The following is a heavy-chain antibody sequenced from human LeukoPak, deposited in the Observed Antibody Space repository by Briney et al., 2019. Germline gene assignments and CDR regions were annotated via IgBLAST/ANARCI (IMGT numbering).Heavy chain of an antibody. CDR1: GGSISSSSYS. V-gene: IGHV4-39*07. J-gene: IGHJ5*02. D-gene: IGHD2-2*01. CDR3: ARVNLLSEGDIVVVPAAKYNWFDP. Sequence: SETLFLTCTVSGGSISSSSYSWGWMRQPPGKGLEWIGSIYYSGSTYYNPSLKSRVTISVDTSKNQFSLKLSSVTAADTAVYYCARVNLLSEGDIVVVPAAKYNWFDPWGQGTLVTVSS. CDR2: IYYSGST.